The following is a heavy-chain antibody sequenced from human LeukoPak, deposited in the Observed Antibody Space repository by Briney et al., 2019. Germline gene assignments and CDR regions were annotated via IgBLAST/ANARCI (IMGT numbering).Heavy chain of an antibody. J-gene: IGHJ4*02. CDR1: GFTVSSNY. CDR3: ARGPGGYDN. D-gene: IGHD3-16*01. CDR2: IFGGGST. V-gene: IGHV3-66*01. Sequence: GGSLRLSCAASGFTVSSNYMTWVRQAPGKGLEWVSVIFGGGSTYYADSVKGRFTISRDNSKNTLFLQMNSLRVEDTAVYYCARGPGGYDNWGQGTLVTVSS.